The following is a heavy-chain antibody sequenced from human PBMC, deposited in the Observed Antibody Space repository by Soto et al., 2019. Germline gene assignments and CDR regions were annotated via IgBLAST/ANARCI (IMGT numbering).Heavy chain of an antibody. V-gene: IGHV4-31*03. CDR1: GGSINRGGYY. Sequence: TLSLTCTVSGGSINRGGYYWTWIRQHPGKGLEWIGSVYYSGSTNHNPSLKSRVTISVDTSKNQFSLKLSSVTAADTAVYYCARAGGVVPAAISWFDPWGQGTLVSVPS. CDR2: VYYSGST. J-gene: IGHJ5*02. CDR3: ARAGGVVPAAISWFDP. D-gene: IGHD2-2*01.